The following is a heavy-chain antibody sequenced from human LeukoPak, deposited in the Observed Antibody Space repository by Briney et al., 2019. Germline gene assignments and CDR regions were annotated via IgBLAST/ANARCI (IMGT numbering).Heavy chain of an antibody. J-gene: IGHJ5*02. CDR2: IWYDGSNK. V-gene: IGHV3-33*01. D-gene: IGHD4-17*01. CDR1: GFIFSSYG. Sequence: QSGGSLRLSCAASGFIFSSYGMHWVRQAPGKGLEWVAVIWYDGSNKYYADSVKGRFTISRDNSKNTLYLQMNSLRAEDTAVYYCARLYGTYPGWFDPWGQGTLVTVSS. CDR3: ARLYGTYPGWFDP.